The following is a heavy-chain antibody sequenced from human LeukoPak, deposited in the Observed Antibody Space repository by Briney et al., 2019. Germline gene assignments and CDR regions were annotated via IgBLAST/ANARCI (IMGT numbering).Heavy chain of an antibody. CDR1: GFTFDDCA. J-gene: IGHJ4*02. Sequence: GGSLRLSCAASGFTFDDCAMHWVRQAPGKGLEWVSGISWNSGSIGYADSVKGRFTISRDNAKNSLYLQMYSLRAEDTALYYCAKASEMAAIFDYWGQGTLVTVSS. CDR2: ISWNSGSI. D-gene: IGHD2-2*02. CDR3: AKASEMAAIFDY. V-gene: IGHV3-9*01.